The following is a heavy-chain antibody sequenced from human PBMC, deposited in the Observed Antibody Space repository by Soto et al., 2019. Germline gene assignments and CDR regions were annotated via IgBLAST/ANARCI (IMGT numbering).Heavy chain of an antibody. J-gene: IGHJ6*02. CDR1: GYTFTGYY. Sequence: GASVKVSCKASGYTFTGYYIHWVRQAPGQGLEWMGGIIPIFGTANYAQKFQGRVTITADESTSTAYMEQSSLRSEDTAVYYCARGATAIPYYYYGMDVWGQGTTVTVSS. V-gene: IGHV1-69*13. CDR2: IIPIFGTA. CDR3: ARGATAIPYYYYGMDV. D-gene: IGHD5-18*01.